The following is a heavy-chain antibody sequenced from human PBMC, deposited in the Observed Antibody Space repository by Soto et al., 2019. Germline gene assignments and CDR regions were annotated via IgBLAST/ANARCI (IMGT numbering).Heavy chain of an antibody. Sequence: QVQLQESGPGLVKPSGTLSLTCAVSGGSISSSNWWSWVRQPPGKGLEWIGEINHSGSTNYNPSLKSRVSISVAKSKYQFSLKLSSGTAADTAVDYYASLPATSDFDYWGQGTLVTVSS. CDR2: INHSGST. CDR1: GGSISSSNW. D-gene: IGHD2-2*01. J-gene: IGHJ4*02. CDR3: ASLPATSDFDY. V-gene: IGHV4-4*02.